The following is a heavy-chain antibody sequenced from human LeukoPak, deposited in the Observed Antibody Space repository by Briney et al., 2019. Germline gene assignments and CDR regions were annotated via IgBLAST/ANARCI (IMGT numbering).Heavy chain of an antibody. CDR3: ARDGLRYFDWFTFDP. V-gene: IGHV4-59*01. CDR2: IYYSGST. J-gene: IGHJ5*02. Sequence: SETLSLTCTVSGGSISSYYWSWIRQPPGKGLEWIGYIYYSGSTNYNPSLKSRVTISVDTSKNQFSLKLSSVTAADTAVYYCARDGLRYFDWFTFDPWGQGTLVTVSS. CDR1: GGSISSYY. D-gene: IGHD3-9*01.